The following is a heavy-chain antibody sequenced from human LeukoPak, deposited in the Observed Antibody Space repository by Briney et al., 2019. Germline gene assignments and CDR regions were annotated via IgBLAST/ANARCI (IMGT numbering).Heavy chain of an antibody. CDR3: ASGGPYCSSTSCPGAPNWFDP. Sequence: GASVKVSCKASGGTFSSYAISWVRQAPGQGLEWMGRIIPILGIANYAQKFQGRVTITADESTSTAYMELSSLRSADTAVYYCASGGPYCSSTSCPGAPNWFDPWGQXTXVXVSS. CDR2: IIPILGIA. D-gene: IGHD2-2*01. CDR1: GGTFSSYA. J-gene: IGHJ5*02. V-gene: IGHV1-69*04.